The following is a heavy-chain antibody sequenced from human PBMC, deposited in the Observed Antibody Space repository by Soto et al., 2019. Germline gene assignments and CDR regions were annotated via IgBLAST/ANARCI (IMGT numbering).Heavy chain of an antibody. Sequence: QVQLVESGGGVVQPGRSLRLSCAASGFTFSSYGMHWVRQAPGKGLEWVAVIWYDGSNKYYADSVKGRFTISRDNSKNTLYLQMNSLRAEDTAVYYCARDRDDSSGYSEGRKGGLFDYWGQGTLVTVSS. CDR3: ARDRDDSSGYSEGRKGGLFDY. D-gene: IGHD3-22*01. V-gene: IGHV3-33*01. J-gene: IGHJ4*02. CDR1: GFTFSSYG. CDR2: IWYDGSNK.